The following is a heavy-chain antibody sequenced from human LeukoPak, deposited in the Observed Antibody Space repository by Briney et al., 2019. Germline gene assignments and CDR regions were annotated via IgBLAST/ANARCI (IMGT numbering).Heavy chain of an antibody. CDR1: GFSISNSA. CDR2: IVASSGST. V-gene: IGHV3-23*01. CDR3: AKGAYDYIEMGYFDY. Sequence: GGSLRLSCAASGFSISNSAMSWVRQAPGNGLEWVSLIVASSGSTFYADSVKGRVTISRDSSKNTLYLQMNSLRAEDMAVYYCAKGAYDYIEMGYFDYWGQGTLVTVSS. D-gene: IGHD5-12*01. J-gene: IGHJ4*02.